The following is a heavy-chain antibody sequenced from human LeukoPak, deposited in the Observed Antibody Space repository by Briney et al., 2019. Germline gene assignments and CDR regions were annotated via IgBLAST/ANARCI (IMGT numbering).Heavy chain of an antibody. D-gene: IGHD3-10*01. CDR1: GFTFSDYY. CDR2: IKQDGSKK. Sequence: GGSLSLSCAASGFTFSDYYMSWIRQAPGKGLEWVANIKQDGSKKNYVDSVKGRFTISRDNAKNSLYLQMNSLRAEDTAVYYCAGRSGSFDYWGQGTLVTVSS. V-gene: IGHV3-7*01. J-gene: IGHJ4*02. CDR3: AGRSGSFDY.